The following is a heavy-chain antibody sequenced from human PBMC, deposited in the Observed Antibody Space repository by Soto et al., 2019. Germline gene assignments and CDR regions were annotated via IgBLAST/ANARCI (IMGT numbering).Heavy chain of an antibody. Sequence: PGESLKISCKGSGYSFTSYWIGWVRLMPGKGLEWMGIIYPGDSDTRYSPSFQGQVTISADKSISTAYLQWSSLKASDTAMYYCARYTDYYDSSGYYPFDYWGQGTLVTVSS. D-gene: IGHD3-22*01. CDR2: IYPGDSDT. CDR1: GYSFTSYW. CDR3: ARYTDYYDSSGYYPFDY. J-gene: IGHJ4*02. V-gene: IGHV5-51*01.